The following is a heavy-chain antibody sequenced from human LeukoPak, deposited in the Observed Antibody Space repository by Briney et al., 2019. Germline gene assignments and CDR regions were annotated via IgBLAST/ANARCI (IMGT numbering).Heavy chain of an antibody. Sequence: SQTFSLTCAISGDSVSSNSAAWNWIRQSPSRGLEWLGRTYYRSKWYNDYAVSVKSRITINPDTSKNQFSLQLNSVTPEDTAVYYCARVSQPNYYDSSGGDAFDIWGQGTMVTVSS. J-gene: IGHJ3*02. CDR2: TYYRSKWYN. V-gene: IGHV6-1*01. CDR1: GDSVSSNSAA. D-gene: IGHD3-22*01. CDR3: ARVSQPNYYDSSGGDAFDI.